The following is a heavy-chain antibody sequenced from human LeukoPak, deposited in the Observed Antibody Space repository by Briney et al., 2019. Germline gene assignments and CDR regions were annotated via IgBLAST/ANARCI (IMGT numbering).Heavy chain of an antibody. J-gene: IGHJ3*02. CDR3: ARPRLEYCSGGSCFDAFDI. CDR1: GFTFSSYW. CDR2: IKQEGSEK. Sequence: GGSLRLSCAASGFTFSSYWMSWVRQAPGKGLEWVAHIKQEGSEKYYVDSVKGRFTISRDNSKNTLFLQMNSLTAEDTAIYSCARPRLEYCSGGSCFDAFDIWGQGTMVTVSS. V-gene: IGHV3-7*03. D-gene: IGHD2-15*01.